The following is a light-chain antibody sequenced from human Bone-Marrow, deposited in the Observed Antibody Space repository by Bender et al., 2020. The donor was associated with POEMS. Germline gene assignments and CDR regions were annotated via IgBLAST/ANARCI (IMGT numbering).Light chain of an antibody. CDR3: CSYAGRYTFV. V-gene: IGLV1-40*01. J-gene: IGLJ1*01. Sequence: QSVLTQPPSVSGAPGQRVTISCTGSTSNIGAGYDVHWYQQLPGTAPKLLIYGNINRPSGVPDRFSGSKSGTSGSLGMTGLQAEDEADYFCCSYAGRYTFVFGTVTQVTVL. CDR2: GNI. CDR1: TSNIGAGYD.